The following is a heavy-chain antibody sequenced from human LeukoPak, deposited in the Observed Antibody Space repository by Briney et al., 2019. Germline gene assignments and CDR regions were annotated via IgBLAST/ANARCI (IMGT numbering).Heavy chain of an antibody. Sequence: GGSLRLSCAASGFTFSSYWMSWVRQAPGKGLEWVANIKQDGSEKYYVDSVKGRFTISRDNAKNSLYLQMNSLRAEDTALYYCAKGSSSWYPGGINDYWGQGTLVTVSS. CDR1: GFTFSSYW. D-gene: IGHD6-13*01. V-gene: IGHV3-7*03. CDR2: IKQDGSEK. J-gene: IGHJ4*02. CDR3: AKGSSSWYPGGINDY.